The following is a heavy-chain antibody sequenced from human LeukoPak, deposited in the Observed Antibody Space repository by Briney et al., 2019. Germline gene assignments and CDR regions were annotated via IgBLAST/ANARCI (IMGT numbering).Heavy chain of an antibody. CDR1: GGTFSSYT. J-gene: IGHJ4*02. CDR2: IIPILGIA. Sequence: SVKVSCKASGGTFSSYTISWVRQAPGQGLEWMGRIIPILGIANYAQKFQGRVTITADKSTSTAYMELSSLRSEDTAVYYCARGSHVLRYFDWLPPFDYWGQGTLVTVSS. V-gene: IGHV1-69*02. D-gene: IGHD3-9*01. CDR3: ARGSHVLRYFDWLPPFDY.